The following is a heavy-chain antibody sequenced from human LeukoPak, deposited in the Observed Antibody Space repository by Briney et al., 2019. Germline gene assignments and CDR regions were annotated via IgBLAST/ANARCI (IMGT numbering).Heavy chain of an antibody. CDR1: GDSVSSNSAA. CDR3: ARARGGVGVVAKLGDYYYMDV. V-gene: IGHV6-1*01. CDR2: TYYRSKWYN. D-gene: IGHD5-12*01. Sequence: SQTLSLTCAISGDSVSSNSAAWNWIRQSPSRGLEWLGRTYYRSKWYNDYAVSVKSRITINPDTSKNQFSLQLNSVTPEDTAVYYCARARGGVGVVAKLGDYYYMDVWGKGTTVTVSS. J-gene: IGHJ6*03.